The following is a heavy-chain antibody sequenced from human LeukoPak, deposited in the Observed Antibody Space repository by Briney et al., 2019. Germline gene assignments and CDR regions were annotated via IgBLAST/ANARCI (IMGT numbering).Heavy chain of an antibody. J-gene: IGHJ4*02. CDR3: ARDHGYGGYAEITYYFDY. D-gene: IGHD5-12*01. CDR2: ISAYNGNT. Sequence: ASVKVSCKASGYTFTSYGISWVRQAPGQGLEWMGWISAYNGNTNYAQKLQGRVTITTDESTSTAYMELSSLRSEDTAVYYCARDHGYGGYAEITYYFDYWGQGTLVTVSS. V-gene: IGHV1-18*01. CDR1: GYTFTSYG.